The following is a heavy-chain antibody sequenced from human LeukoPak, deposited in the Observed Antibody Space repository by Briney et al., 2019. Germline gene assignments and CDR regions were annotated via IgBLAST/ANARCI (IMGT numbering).Heavy chain of an antibody. CDR3: ARCKGSVPAAPYDY. Sequence: PGGSLRLSCAASGFTFSSYSMNWVRQAPGKGLEWVSSISSSSSYIYYADSVKGRFTISRDNAKNSLYLQMNSLRAEDTAVYYCARCKGSVPAAPYDYWGQGTLVTVSS. CDR2: ISSSSSYI. CDR1: GFTFSSYS. J-gene: IGHJ4*02. D-gene: IGHD2-2*01. V-gene: IGHV3-21*01.